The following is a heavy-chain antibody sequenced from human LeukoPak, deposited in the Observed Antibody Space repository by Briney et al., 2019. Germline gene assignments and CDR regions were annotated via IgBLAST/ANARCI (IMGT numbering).Heavy chain of an antibody. CDR3: ARDYSYPDY. J-gene: IGHJ4*02. D-gene: IGHD5-18*01. CDR1: GASISSYH. Sequence: SETLSLTCSVSGASISSYHWSWIRQPAGKGLEWIGRIYTSGRTNYNPSLNSRVTMSVDTSKNQFSLKLNSVTAAGTAVYYCARDYSYPDYWGQGTLVTVSS. CDR2: IYTSGRT. V-gene: IGHV4-4*07.